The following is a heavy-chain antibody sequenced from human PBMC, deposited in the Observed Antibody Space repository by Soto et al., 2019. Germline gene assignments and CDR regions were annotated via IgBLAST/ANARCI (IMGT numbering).Heavy chain of an antibody. CDR2: ISYDGSNK. Sequence: GGSLRLACAASGFTFSSYGMHWVRQAPGKGLEWVAVISYDGSNKYYADSVKGRFTISRDNSKNTLYLQMNSLRAEDTAVYYCAKVPHIVVVTAILQHWGQGTLVTVSS. V-gene: IGHV3-30*18. CDR1: GFTFSSYG. D-gene: IGHD2-21*02. J-gene: IGHJ1*01. CDR3: AKVPHIVVVTAILQH.